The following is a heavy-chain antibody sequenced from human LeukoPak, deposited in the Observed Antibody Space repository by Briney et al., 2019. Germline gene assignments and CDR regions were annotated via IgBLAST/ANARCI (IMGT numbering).Heavy chain of an antibody. CDR2: IKSGGAA. Sequence: GGSLRLSCAASGFTFINAWMTWVRQAPGKGLEWVGRIKSGGAADYAAPVRGRFTISRDDSKNTLSLQMNSLKTEDTAMYYCTADTPYTGSGEFEYWGQGTLVTVSS. J-gene: IGHJ4*02. V-gene: IGHV3-15*01. D-gene: IGHD1-26*01. CDR1: GFTFINAW. CDR3: TADTPYTGSGEFEY.